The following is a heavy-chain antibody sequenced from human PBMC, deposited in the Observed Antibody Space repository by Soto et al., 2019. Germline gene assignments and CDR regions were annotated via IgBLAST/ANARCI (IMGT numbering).Heavy chain of an antibody. CDR2: IYYSGST. V-gene: IGHV4-59*08. D-gene: IGHD4-17*01. CDR3: ARGPLDYGDYGWYYYGMDV. Sequence: SSETLSLTCTVSGGSISSHYWSWIRQPPGKGLEWIGYIYYSGSTNYSPSLKSRVTISVDTSKNQFSLKLSSATAADTAVYYCARGPLDYGDYGWYYYGMDVWGQGTTVTVSS. CDR1: GGSISSHY. J-gene: IGHJ6*02.